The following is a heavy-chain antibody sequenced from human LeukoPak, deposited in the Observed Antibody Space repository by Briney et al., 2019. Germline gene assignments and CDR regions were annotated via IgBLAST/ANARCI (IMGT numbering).Heavy chain of an antibody. V-gene: IGHV3-23*01. J-gene: IGHJ5*02. Sequence: GGSLRLSCAASGFTFSSYAMSWVRQAPGKGLEWVSAVSGSGGSTYYADSVKGRFTISRDNSKNTLYLQMNSLRAEDTAVYYCAKARALSERGWFDPWGQGTLVTVSS. CDR1: GFTFSSYA. CDR2: VSGSGGST. D-gene: IGHD3-16*02. CDR3: AKARALSERGWFDP.